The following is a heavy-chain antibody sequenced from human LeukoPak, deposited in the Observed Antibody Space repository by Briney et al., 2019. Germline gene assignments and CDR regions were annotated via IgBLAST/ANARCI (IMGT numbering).Heavy chain of an antibody. CDR3: ARGWELLNDAFDI. V-gene: IGHV4-39*01. CDR1: GGSISSSSYY. CDR2: IYYSGST. J-gene: IGHJ3*02. Sequence: SETLSLTCTVSGGSISSSSYYWGWIRQPPGKGLESIGSIYYSGSTYYNPSLKSRVTISVDTSKNQFSLKLSSVTAADTAVYYCARGWELLNDAFDIWGQGTMVTVSS. D-gene: IGHD1-26*01.